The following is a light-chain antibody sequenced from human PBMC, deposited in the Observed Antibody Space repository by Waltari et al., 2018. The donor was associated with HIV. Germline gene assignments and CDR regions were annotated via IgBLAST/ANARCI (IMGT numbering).Light chain of an antibody. Sequence: QSVLTQPPSASGTPGQRVTISCSGSSSQTGNNPVQWYQQIPGTAPKLLIYSNNQRPSGVPDRFSGSKSGTSASLAISGLQSEDEADYYCAAWDGSLKGYVFGTGTKVTVL. CDR2: SNN. CDR1: SSQTGNNP. J-gene: IGLJ1*01. V-gene: IGLV1-44*01. CDR3: AAWDGSLKGYV.